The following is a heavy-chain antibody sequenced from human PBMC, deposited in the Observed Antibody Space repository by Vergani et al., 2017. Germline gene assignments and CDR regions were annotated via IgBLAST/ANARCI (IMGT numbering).Heavy chain of an antibody. CDR2: LSTTGGA. J-gene: IGHJ5*02. D-gene: IGHD6-13*01. V-gene: IGHV4-59*02. CDR1: GVSVTDYN. Sequence: QVQLQESGPGLVKPSGTLSLTCHVFGVSVTDYNCNWIRQAPGKGLEWIGSLSTTGGATHASHNPSLKSRGSISVDTSKSQFSRRLTSVTAADSGIYYCAGDTHSWQRADRWGQGILVSVSS. CDR3: AGDTHSWQRADR.